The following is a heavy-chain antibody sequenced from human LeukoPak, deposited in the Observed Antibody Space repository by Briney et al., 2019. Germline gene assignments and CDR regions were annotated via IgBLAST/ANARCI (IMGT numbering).Heavy chain of an antibody. Sequence: GGSLRLSCAASGFTFSNYAMSWVRQAPGKGLEGVSIIRDRSDTYYADSVKGRFTISRDNSKNTVFLQMNSLRAEDTALYYCAKAGSSSCSSPWDWGQGTLVTVSS. D-gene: IGHD6-13*01. J-gene: IGHJ4*02. CDR1: GFTFSNYA. CDR3: AKAGSSSCSSPWD. CDR2: IRDRSDT. V-gene: IGHV3-23*01.